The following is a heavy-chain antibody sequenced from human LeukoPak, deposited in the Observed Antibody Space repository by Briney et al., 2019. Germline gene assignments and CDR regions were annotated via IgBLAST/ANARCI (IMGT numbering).Heavy chain of an antibody. J-gene: IGHJ4*02. CDR2: ISTYNGDT. D-gene: IGHD6-25*01. Sequence: ASVKVSCQASGSPFNTYGISWVRQAPGQGLEWMGWISTYNGDTSYVQNLQGRVTMTTDTSTSTAYMELMSLRSDDTAVYYCLRDAQRPRLTPDYWGQGTLVTVSS. CDR3: LRDAQRPRLTPDY. V-gene: IGHV1-18*01. CDR1: GSPFNTYG.